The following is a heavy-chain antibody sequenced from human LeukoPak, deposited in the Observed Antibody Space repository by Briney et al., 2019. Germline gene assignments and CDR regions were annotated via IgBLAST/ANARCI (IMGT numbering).Heavy chain of an antibody. CDR1: GGSFSGYY. CDR3: ARGLRRYCSSTSCPYYFDY. V-gene: IGHV4-34*01. Sequence: SETLSLTCAVYGGSFSGYYWSWIRQPPEKGLEWIGEINHSGSTNYNPSLKSRVTISVDTSKNQFSLKLSSVTAADTAVYYCARGLRRYCSSTSCPYYFDYWGQGTLVTVSS. CDR2: INHSGST. J-gene: IGHJ4*02. D-gene: IGHD2-2*01.